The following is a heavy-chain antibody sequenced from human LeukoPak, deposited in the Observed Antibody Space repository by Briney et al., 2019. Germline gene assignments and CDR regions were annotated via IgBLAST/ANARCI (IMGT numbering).Heavy chain of an antibody. CDR1: GSTFNNFA. V-gene: IGHV3-23*01. CDR2: ISGPGVYT. J-gene: IGHJ4*02. D-gene: IGHD6-19*01. Sequence: PGGSLRLSCAASGSTFNNFAMNWVRQAPGKGLEWVSSISGPGVYTKYADSVKGRFTISRDNSNNTAYLQMNSLKTEDTAVYYCTGGSGWYSPDYWGQGTLVTVSS. CDR3: TGGSGWYSPDY.